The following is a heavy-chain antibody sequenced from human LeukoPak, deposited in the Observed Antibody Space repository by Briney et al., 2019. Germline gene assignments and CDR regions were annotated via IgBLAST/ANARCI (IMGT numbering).Heavy chain of an antibody. D-gene: IGHD5-18*01. J-gene: IGHJ3*02. Sequence: SETLSLTCTVSGGSISSSSYYWGWIRQPPGKGLEWIGSIYYSGSTYYNPSLKSRVTISVDTSKNQFSLKLSSVTAADTAVYYCARIFVDTAMPHAFDIWGQGTMVTVSS. CDR1: GGSISSSSYY. CDR3: ARIFVDTAMPHAFDI. V-gene: IGHV4-39*07. CDR2: IYYSGST.